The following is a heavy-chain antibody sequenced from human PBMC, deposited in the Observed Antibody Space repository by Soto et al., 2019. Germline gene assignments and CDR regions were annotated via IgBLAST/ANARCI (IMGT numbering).Heavy chain of an antibody. CDR1: TFATNY. D-gene: IGHD6-19*01. CDR3: AGSSAGGYDY. J-gene: IGHJ4*02. V-gene: IGHV1-46*01. Sequence: QVQLVQSGAEVKKPGASVTVSCKTFATNYVHWLRQAPGQGLEWMGIITPGGDSTKYAQKFRGRVTMTRDASTSTVYMEVSSLRSEDTAVYYCAGSSAGGYDYWGQGTLVTVSS. CDR2: ITPGGDST.